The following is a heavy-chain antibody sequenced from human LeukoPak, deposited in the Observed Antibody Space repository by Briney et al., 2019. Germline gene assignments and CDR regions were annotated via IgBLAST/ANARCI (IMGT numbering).Heavy chain of an antibody. D-gene: IGHD3-9*01. CDR1: GYTFTSWG. J-gene: IGHJ4*02. V-gene: IGHV1-18*01. Sequence: GASVKVSCKASGYTFTSWGISGVRQAPGQGREWMVGISAYNGNTNYAEKLQGRGTMTTDTSTSTAYMELRRLRSDDTAVYYCARDPTVEYYDLLTGYNPFDYWGQGTLVSVSS. CDR2: ISAYNGNT. CDR3: ARDPTVEYYDLLTGYNPFDY.